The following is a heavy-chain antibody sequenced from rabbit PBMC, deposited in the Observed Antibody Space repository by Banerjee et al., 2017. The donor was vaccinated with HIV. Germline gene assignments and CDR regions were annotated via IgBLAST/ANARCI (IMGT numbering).Heavy chain of an antibody. CDR3: ARDLAGVIGWNFNL. V-gene: IGHV1S45*01. CDR1: GFSFSSSHW. D-gene: IGHD4-1*01. Sequence: QEHLEESGGDLVKPEGSLTLTCTASGFSFSSSHWICWVRQAPGEGLEWIGCIYTGTGYTYYASWVSGRFTISRGTSLDTVTLQLANLTAADTATYFCARDLAGVIGWNFNLWGPGTLVTVS. J-gene: IGHJ4*01. CDR2: IYTGTGYT.